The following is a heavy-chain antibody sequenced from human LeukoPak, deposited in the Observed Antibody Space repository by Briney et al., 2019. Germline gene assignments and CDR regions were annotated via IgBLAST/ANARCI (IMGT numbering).Heavy chain of an antibody. CDR2: ISYDGSNK. Sequence: GGSLRLSCAASGFTFSSYGMHWVRQAPGKGLEWVAVISYDGSNKYYADSVKGRFTISRDNSKNTLYLQINSLRPEDTAVYYCARTPTYSSSWIFDYWGQGTLVTVSS. CDR1: GFTFSSYG. D-gene: IGHD6-13*01. CDR3: ARTPTYSSSWIFDY. V-gene: IGHV3-30*03. J-gene: IGHJ4*02.